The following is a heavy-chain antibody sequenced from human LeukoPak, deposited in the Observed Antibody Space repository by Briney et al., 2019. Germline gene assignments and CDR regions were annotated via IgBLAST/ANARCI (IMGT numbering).Heavy chain of an antibody. J-gene: IGHJ4*02. D-gene: IGHD1-14*01. CDR3: ARDPYRDAPDYFDY. Sequence: GGSLRLSCAASGFTFSSYAMHWVRQAPGKGLEWVAVISDDGTFTLYGDSVRGRFTISRDSSKNTLYLQMNSLRPEDTAVYYCARDPYRDAPDYFDYWGQGTLVTVSS. CDR1: GFTFSSYA. V-gene: IGHV3-30-3*01. CDR2: ISDDGTFT.